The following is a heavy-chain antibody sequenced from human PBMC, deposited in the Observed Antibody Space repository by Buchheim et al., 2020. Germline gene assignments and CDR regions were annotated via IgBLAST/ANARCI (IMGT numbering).Heavy chain of an antibody. V-gene: IGHV3-11*01. CDR1: GFSFSDSY. J-gene: IGHJ4*02. CDR2: INLSGGNM. CDR3: VREGVRGWQPKVYDY. Sequence: QVQLVESGGTLVKPGGSLRLSCTASGFSFSDSYMSWIRQAPGKGLEWISYINLSGGNMIYADSVKGRFTVSRDNDKNSLYLQMNSLTTEDMGIYYCVREGVRGWQPKVYDYWGQGTL. D-gene: IGHD6-19*01.